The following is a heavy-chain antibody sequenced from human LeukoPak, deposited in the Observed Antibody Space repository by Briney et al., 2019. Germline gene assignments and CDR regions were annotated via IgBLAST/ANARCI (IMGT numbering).Heavy chain of an antibody. V-gene: IGHV3-53*01. CDR2: IYSGGGI. CDR1: GFIVSSNY. Sequence: GGSLRLSCAASGFIVSSNYMSWVRQAPGKGLEWVSVIYSGGGISYADSVKGRFTISRDNSKNTLYLQMNSLRAEDTAVYYCAKDRSYASFEDWGQGTLVTVSS. D-gene: IGHD2-2*01. CDR3: AKDRSYASFED. J-gene: IGHJ4*02.